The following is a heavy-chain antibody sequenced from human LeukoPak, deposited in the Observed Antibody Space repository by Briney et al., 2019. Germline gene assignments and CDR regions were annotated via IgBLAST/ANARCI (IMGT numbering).Heavy chain of an antibody. CDR2: INTDGSST. J-gene: IGHJ4*02. D-gene: IGHD1-26*01. V-gene: IGHV3-74*01. Sequence: GGSLRLSCAASGFTFTRYWMHWVRQAPGKGLVWVSRINTDGSSTAYADSVKGRFTISRDNAKNTVYLQMNSLRAEDTAVYYCARVQNEWQLLPGFDYWGQGALVTVSS. CDR3: ARVQNEWQLLPGFDY. CDR1: GFTFTRYW.